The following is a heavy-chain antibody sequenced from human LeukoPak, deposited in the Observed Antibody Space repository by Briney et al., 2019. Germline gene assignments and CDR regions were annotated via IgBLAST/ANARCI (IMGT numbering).Heavy chain of an antibody. Sequence: PSETLSLICAVYGGSFSGYYWSWIRQPPGKGLEWIGEINHSGSTNYNPSLKSRVTISVDTSKNQFSLKLSSVTAADTAVYYCARRRGSGSYNFDYWGQGTLVTVSS. CDR2: INHSGST. CDR3: ARRRGSGSYNFDY. D-gene: IGHD1-26*01. CDR1: GGSFSGYY. J-gene: IGHJ4*02. V-gene: IGHV4-34*01.